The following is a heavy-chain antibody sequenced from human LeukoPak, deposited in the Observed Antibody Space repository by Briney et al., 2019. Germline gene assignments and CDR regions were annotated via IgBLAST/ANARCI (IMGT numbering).Heavy chain of an antibody. D-gene: IGHD1-26*01. J-gene: IGHJ4*02. Sequence: QAGGSLRLSCAVSGFTFSNYWMSCVRQAPGKGLEWVAHIKQDESEKYYVDSVKGRFTISRDNAKNSLYLQMNSLRAEDTTIYYCARDKIVGASKFDYWGQGTLVTVSS. CDR3: ARDKIVGASKFDY. CDR1: GFTFSNYW. CDR2: IKQDESEK. V-gene: IGHV3-7*01.